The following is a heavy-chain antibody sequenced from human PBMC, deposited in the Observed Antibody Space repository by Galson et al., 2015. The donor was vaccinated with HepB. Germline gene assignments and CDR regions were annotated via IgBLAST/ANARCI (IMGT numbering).Heavy chain of an antibody. CDR3: ARDRPEGHCGGDCHFDY. Sequence: SVKVSCKASGYTFTSYSINWVRQAPGQGLEWMGIINPSGGSTSYAQKFQGRVTMTRDTSTSTVYMELSSLRSEDTAVYYCARDRPEGHCGGDCHFDYWGQGTLVTVSS. V-gene: IGHV1-46*01. D-gene: IGHD2-21*02. CDR1: GYTFTSYS. J-gene: IGHJ4*02. CDR2: INPSGGST.